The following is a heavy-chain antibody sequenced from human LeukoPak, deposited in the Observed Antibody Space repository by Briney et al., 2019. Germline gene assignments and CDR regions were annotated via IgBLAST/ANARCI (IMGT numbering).Heavy chain of an antibody. Sequence: GASVRVSCKASGYTFTGYDINWVRQATGQGLEWMGWMNPNSVDTGYAQKFQGRVTMTRNTSIDTAYMDLSGLRSEDTAVYYCTRGSLSGSSRDSWGQGTLVTVSS. CDR3: TRGSLSGSSRDS. CDR2: MNPNSVDT. J-gene: IGHJ4*02. V-gene: IGHV1-8*01. D-gene: IGHD1-26*01. CDR1: GYTFTGYD.